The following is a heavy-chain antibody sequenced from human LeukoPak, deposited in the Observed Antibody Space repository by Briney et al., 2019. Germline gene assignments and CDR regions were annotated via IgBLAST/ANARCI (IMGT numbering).Heavy chain of an antibody. CDR3: ASEVRYCSSTSCSDY. D-gene: IGHD2-2*01. J-gene: IGHJ4*02. CDR2: ISSSSSYI. Sequence: PGGSLRPSCAASGFTFSSYSMNWVRQAPGKGLEWVSSISSSSSYIYYADSVKGRFTISRDNAKNSLYLQMNSLRAEDTAVYYCASEVRYCSSTSCSDYWGQGSLFTVSS. CDR1: GFTFSSYS. V-gene: IGHV3-21*01.